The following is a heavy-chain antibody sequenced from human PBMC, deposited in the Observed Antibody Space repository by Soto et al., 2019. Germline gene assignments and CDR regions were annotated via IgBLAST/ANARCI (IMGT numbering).Heavy chain of an antibody. CDR3: GKEPNVDIFGAFDF. CDR2: IAGRGGVT. J-gene: IGHJ3*01. Sequence: EVQFLESGGGVARPGGSLRLSCVASGLRFANYAMTWVRQPPGKALEWVAGIAGRGGVTYTDAVRGRFTISRDNSKNTVYLQLNNLRVDDTAVYYCGKEPNVDIFGAFDFWGQGTTVIVSS. D-gene: IGHD3-10*01. V-gene: IGHV3-23*01. CDR1: GLRFANYA.